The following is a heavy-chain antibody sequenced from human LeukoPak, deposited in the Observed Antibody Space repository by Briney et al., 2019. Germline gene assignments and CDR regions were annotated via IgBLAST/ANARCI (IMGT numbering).Heavy chain of an antibody. D-gene: IGHD2/OR15-2a*01. CDR3: ARGSGFLNWFDP. J-gene: IGHJ5*02. CDR2: IYHSGST. CDR1: GYSISSGYY. Sequence: PSETLSLTCTVSGYSISSGYYWGWIRQPPGKGPEWIGSIYHSGSTYYNPSLKSRVTISVDTSKNQFSLKLSSVTAADTAVYYCARGSGFLNWFDPWGQGTLVTVSS. V-gene: IGHV4-38-2*02.